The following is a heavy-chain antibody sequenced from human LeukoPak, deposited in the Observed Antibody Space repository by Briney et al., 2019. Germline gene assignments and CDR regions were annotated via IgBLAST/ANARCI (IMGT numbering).Heavy chain of an antibody. Sequence: SETPSLTCTVSGGSISGYYWGWIRQPPGKGLEWIGSIYYSGSTYYNPSLKSRVTISVDTSKNQFSLKLSSVTAADTAVYYCARLPDDDSSGYSSFDYWGQGTLVTVSS. J-gene: IGHJ4*02. CDR3: ARLPDDDSSGYSSFDY. CDR2: IYYSGST. CDR1: GGSISGYY. V-gene: IGHV4-39*01. D-gene: IGHD3-22*01.